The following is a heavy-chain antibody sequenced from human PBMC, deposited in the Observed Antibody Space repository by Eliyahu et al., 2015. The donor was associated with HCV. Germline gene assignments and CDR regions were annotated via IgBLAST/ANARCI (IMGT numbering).Heavy chain of an antibody. CDR3: ARDFKKGSYFDP. J-gene: IGHJ4*02. Sequence: QLQLVESGGGVVQPGRSLRLSCXXSGXXFSTQAMHWVRQAPGKGLEXVAFIWNDGTNIHYADSVRGRFTISKDNSKNTLHLQMNSLRAEDTAMYYCARDFKKGSYFDPWGQGTLVTVSS. CDR2: IWNDGTNI. CDR1: GXXFSTQA. V-gene: IGHV3-33*01.